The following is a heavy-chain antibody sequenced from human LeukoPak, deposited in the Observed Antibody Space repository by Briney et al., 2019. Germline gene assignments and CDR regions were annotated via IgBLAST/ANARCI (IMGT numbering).Heavy chain of an antibody. V-gene: IGHV4-4*07. D-gene: IGHD3-10*01. CDR2: IYTSGST. Sequence: SETLSLTCTVSGGSISRYYWSWIRQPAGKGLEWIGRIYTSGSTNYNPSLKSRVTMSVDTSKNQFSLKLSSVTAADTAVYYCARVSYYYGSGSWGYFDYWGQGTLVTVSS. J-gene: IGHJ4*02. CDR3: ARVSYYYGSGSWGYFDY. CDR1: GGSISRYY.